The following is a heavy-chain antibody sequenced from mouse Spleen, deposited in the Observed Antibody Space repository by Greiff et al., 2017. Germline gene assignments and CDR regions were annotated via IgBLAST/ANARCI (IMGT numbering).Heavy chain of an antibody. CDR3: ARSPYGNAFAY. V-gene: IGHV1-64*01. CDR1: GYTFTSYW. J-gene: IGHJ3*01. CDR2: IHPNSGST. D-gene: IGHD2-1*01. Sequence: QVQLKQPGAELVKPGASVKLSCKASGYTFTSYWMHWVKQRPGQGLEWIGMIHPNSGSTNYNEKFKSKATLTVDKSSSTAYMQLSSLTSEDSAVYYCARSPYGNAFAYWGQGTLVTVSA.